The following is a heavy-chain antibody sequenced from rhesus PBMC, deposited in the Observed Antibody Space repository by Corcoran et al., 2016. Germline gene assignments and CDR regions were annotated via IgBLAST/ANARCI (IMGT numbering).Heavy chain of an antibody. J-gene: IGHJ5-1*01. CDR1: GGSIRDYYH. D-gene: IGHD6-31*01. Sequence: QVQLQESGPGLVKPSETLSLTCAVSGGSIRDYYHWNWIRQPPGKGGEGMGNTNGNTATTYSNPPLRCQFTISKDTSKNQFFLKLSSVTAADTAVYYCASHHSSGLTVWGPGVLVTVSS. CDR3: ASHHSSGLTV. V-gene: IGHV4S9*01. CDR2: TNGNTATT.